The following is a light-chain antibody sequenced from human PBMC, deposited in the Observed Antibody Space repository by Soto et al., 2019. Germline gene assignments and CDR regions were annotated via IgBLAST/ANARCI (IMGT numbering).Light chain of an antibody. V-gene: IGKV1-5*03. J-gene: IGKJ1*01. Sequence: DIQMTQSPSTLSASVGDRVTITCRASQSISTWLAWYQQRAGKAPKLLIYKASNLESGVPSRFSGSGSGTDFTLTISSLQTDDFATYYCQQYNSYSWAFGQGTKVDIK. CDR3: QQYNSYSWA. CDR2: KAS. CDR1: QSISTW.